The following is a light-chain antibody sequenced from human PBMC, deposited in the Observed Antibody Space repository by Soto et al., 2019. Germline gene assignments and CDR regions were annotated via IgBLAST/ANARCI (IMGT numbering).Light chain of an antibody. CDR2: KVS. CDR3: MQGSHWAT. CDR1: QSLVSSDGLTY. V-gene: IGKV2-30*01. J-gene: IGKJ2*01. Sequence: VVMTQSPLSLAVTLGQTASISCRSSQSLVSSDGLTYFNWFHQRPGQSPRRLIYKVSNRDSGVPDRFTGSGSGTDFTLXISRVXAEDVGIYYCMQGSHWATFGQGTKLEIK.